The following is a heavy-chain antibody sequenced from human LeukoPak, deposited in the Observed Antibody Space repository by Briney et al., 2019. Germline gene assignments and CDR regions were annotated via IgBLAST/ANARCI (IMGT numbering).Heavy chain of an antibody. V-gene: IGHV4-59*01. J-gene: IGHJ5*02. D-gene: IGHD3-22*01. Sequence: PSETLSLTCTVSGGSISSYYWSWIRQPPGKGLEWIGYIYYSGSTNYNPSLKSRVTISVDTSKNQFSLKLSSVTAADTAVYYCARSPLAFYDSSGYPRVWFAPWGQGTLVTVSS. CDR3: ARSPLAFYDSSGYPRVWFAP. CDR2: IYYSGST. CDR1: GGSISSYY.